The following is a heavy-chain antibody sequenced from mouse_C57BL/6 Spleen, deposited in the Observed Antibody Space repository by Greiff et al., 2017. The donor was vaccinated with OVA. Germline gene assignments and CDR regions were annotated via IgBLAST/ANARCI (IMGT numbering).Heavy chain of an antibody. J-gene: IGHJ3*01. CDR1: GYTFTSYW. D-gene: IGHD2-5*01. CDR3: ARQGYSNYRAGFAY. V-gene: IGHV1-53*01. CDR2: INPSNGGT. Sequence: VQLQQPGTELVKPGASVKLSCKASGYTFTSYWMHWVKQRPGPGLAWIGNINPSNGGTNYNEKFKSKATLTVDKSSSTAYMQLSSLTSEDSAVYYCARQGYSNYRAGFAYWGQGTLVTVSA.